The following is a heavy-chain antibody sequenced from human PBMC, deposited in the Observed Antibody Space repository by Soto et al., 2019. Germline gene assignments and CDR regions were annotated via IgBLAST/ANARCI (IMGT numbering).Heavy chain of an antibody. D-gene: IGHD3-10*01. CDR3: ARPHVRRGIIEY. CDR2: IDPSDSFT. J-gene: IGHJ4*02. CDR1: GYTFTNFW. Sequence: PGESLKISCEASGYTFTNFWISWVRQLPGKGLEWMGRIDPSDSFTNYSPSFQGHVTISTDESFSTAYLQWSSLKVSDSAMYYCARPHVRRGIIEYWGQGALVTVSS. V-gene: IGHV5-10-1*01.